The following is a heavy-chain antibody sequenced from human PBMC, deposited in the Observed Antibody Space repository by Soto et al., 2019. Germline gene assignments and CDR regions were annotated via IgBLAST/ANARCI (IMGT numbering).Heavy chain of an antibody. J-gene: IGHJ5*01. CDR1: GFTFSSYW. V-gene: IGHV3-74*01. CDR2: INSDGSTT. CDR3: ARGGGPEACNWFDP. D-gene: IGHD2-2*01. Sequence: GGSLRLSCAASGFTFSSYWMHWVRQAPGKGLVWVSRINSDGSTTSYADSVKGRFTISRDNAKNTLYLQMNSLRAEDTAVYYCARGGGPEACNWFDPWGQGTLVTVSS.